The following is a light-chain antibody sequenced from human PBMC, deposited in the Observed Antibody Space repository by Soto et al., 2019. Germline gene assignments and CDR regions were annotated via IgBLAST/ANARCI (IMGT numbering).Light chain of an antibody. CDR3: SSYTTSHNLV. J-gene: IGLJ2*01. V-gene: IGLV2-14*01. CDR1: SSDIGVSTF. CDR2: EVS. Sequence: QSALTQPASVSESPGQSITISCTGTSSDIGVSTFVSWYQQHPGKAPELIIYEVSDRPSGVSHRFSGSKSGNTASLTISGLQAEDEADYYCSSYTTSHNLVFGGGTKLTVL.